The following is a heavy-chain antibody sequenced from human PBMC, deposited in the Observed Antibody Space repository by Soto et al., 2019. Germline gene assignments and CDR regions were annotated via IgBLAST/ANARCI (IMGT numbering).Heavy chain of an antibody. CDR3: VRVRAWLDGDYLGGDAFDI. CDR2: ITWNGRNT. J-gene: IGHJ3*02. V-gene: IGHV3-20*04. Sequence: EVQLVESGGGVVRPGGSLRLSCAASGFNFDDYAMSWVRQVPGKGLEWVSGITWNGRNTGYVDSVKGRFTISRDNAKNSLYLQMNSLRAEDTAFYYCVRVRAWLDGDYLGGDAFDIWGQGTMVTVSS. D-gene: IGHD4-17*01. CDR1: GFNFDDYA.